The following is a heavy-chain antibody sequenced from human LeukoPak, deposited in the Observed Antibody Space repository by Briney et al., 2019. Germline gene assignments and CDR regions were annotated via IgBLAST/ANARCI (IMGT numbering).Heavy chain of an antibody. Sequence: ASVKVSCKASGYTFTGYYMHWVRQAPGQGLEWMGWINPNSGGTNYAQKFQGRVTMTRDTSISTAYMDLSRLRSDDTAVYYCARDSIATNLGYCSSTSCYAPSLDYWGQGTLVTVSS. J-gene: IGHJ4*02. D-gene: IGHD2-2*01. CDR3: ARDSIATNLGYCSSTSCYAPSLDY. CDR1: GYTFTGYY. CDR2: INPNSGGT. V-gene: IGHV1-2*02.